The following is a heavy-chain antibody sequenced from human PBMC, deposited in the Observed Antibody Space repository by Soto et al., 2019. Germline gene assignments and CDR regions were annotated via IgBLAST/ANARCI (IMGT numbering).Heavy chain of an antibody. CDR3: AKGIHVMVVPGTAYFDS. CDR1: GFTFNNYA. D-gene: IGHD2-21*02. V-gene: IGHV3-23*01. J-gene: IGHJ4*02. CDR2: ISGNAGST. Sequence: PEGSLRVSCAASGFTFNNYAMNWVRQIPGKGLEWVSSISGNAGSTWYADSVKGRFTISRDNSQGTVSLQMSSLRADDTAIYYCAKGIHVMVVPGTAYFDSWGRGTLVTVSS.